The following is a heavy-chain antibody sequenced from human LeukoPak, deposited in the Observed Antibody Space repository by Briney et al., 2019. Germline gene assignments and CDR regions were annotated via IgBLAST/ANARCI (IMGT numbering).Heavy chain of an antibody. J-gene: IGHJ4*02. V-gene: IGHV4-34*01. CDR1: GGSFSGYY. CDR3: ARMAAMVTLDY. D-gene: IGHD5-18*01. CDR2: INHSGST. Sequence: SETLSLTCAVYGGSFSGYYWSWIRQPPGKGLEWIGEINHSGSTNYNPSLKSRVTISVDTSKNQCSLKMRSVTAADTAVYYCARMAAMVTLDYWGRGTLVPVSS.